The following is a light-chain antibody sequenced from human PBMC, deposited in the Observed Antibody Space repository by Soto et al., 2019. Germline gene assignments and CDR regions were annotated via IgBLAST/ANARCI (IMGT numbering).Light chain of an antibody. Sequence: DIQMTQSPSSLSASVGDRVTITCQASQSVSIWLAWYQQKPGKAPRLLIYDAASLKTGVPSRFSGSGSGTNFTLTISSLQPDDFATYYCQYDSSFGQGTK. CDR3: QYDSS. CDR1: QSVSIW. V-gene: IGKV1-5*01. J-gene: IGKJ2*01. CDR2: DAA.